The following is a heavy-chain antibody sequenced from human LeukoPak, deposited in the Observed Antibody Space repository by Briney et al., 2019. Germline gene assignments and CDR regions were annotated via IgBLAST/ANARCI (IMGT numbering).Heavy chain of an antibody. J-gene: IGHJ4*02. CDR2: IYSGGST. V-gene: IGHV3-53*01. D-gene: IGHD1-26*01. CDR1: GFNDSRHY. CDR3: ARDLPRGNREY. Sequence: PGGSLRLSCAVCGFNDSRHYMSWLRQAPGKGLEWVSVIYSGGSTYYADSVKGRFIISRDNSKNTVYLQMNSLRAEDTAVYYCARDLPRGNREYWGQGTLVSVSS.